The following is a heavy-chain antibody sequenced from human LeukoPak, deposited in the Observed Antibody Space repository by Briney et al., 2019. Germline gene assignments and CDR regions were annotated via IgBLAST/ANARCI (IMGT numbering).Heavy chain of an antibody. CDR1: GYTFASYD. Sequence: ASVKVSCKASGYTFASYDINWVRQATGRGLGWMGWMNPNSGNTGYAQKFQGRVTMTRNTSIATAYMELTSLRSEDTAMYYCARGLHCTNTSCRQGEWFDPWGQGALVTVSS. CDR2: MNPNSGNT. V-gene: IGHV1-8*01. J-gene: IGHJ5*02. CDR3: ARGLHCTNTSCRQGEWFDP. D-gene: IGHD2-2*01.